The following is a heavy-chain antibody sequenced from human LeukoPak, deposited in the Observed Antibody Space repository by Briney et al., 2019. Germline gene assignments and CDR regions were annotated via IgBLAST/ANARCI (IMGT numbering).Heavy chain of an antibody. CDR1: GGSISSYY. Sequence: SETLSLTRTVSGGSISSYYWSWIRQPAGKGLEWIGRIYTSGSTNYNPSLKSRVTISVDTSKTQFSLKLSSVTAADTAVYYCARGLVIAIAAAGTGAFDIWGQGTMVTVSS. CDR2: IYTSGST. CDR3: ARGLVIAIAAAGTGAFDI. V-gene: IGHV4-4*07. D-gene: IGHD6-13*01. J-gene: IGHJ3*02.